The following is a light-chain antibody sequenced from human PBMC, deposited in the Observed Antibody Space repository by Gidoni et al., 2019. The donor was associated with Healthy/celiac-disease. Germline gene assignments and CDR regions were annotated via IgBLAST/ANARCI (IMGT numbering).Light chain of an antibody. CDR1: SLRSYY. Sequence: SSELTQDPAVSVALGPTVRITCQGDSLRSYYASWYQQKPGQAPVLVIYGKTNRPSGIPDRFSGSSSGNTASLTITGAQAEDEADYYGNARDSSGNHPFGTGTKVTVL. J-gene: IGLJ1*01. V-gene: IGLV3-19*01. CDR3: NARDSSGNHP. CDR2: GKT.